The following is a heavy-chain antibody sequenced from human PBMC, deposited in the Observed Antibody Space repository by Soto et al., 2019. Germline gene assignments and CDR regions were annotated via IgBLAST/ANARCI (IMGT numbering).Heavy chain of an antibody. Sequence: VASVKVSCKASGYTFNHYGISWVRQAPGQGLEWMGWISAYNGDTNYAQRFQGRLTLTTDTSTSTACMELRSLRFDDTAVYYCGKDREYRPPSDAFDIWGQGTLVTVS. D-gene: IGHD5-18*01. CDR3: GKDREYRPPSDAFDI. CDR2: ISAYNGDT. CDR1: GYTFNHYG. J-gene: IGHJ3*02. V-gene: IGHV1-18*01.